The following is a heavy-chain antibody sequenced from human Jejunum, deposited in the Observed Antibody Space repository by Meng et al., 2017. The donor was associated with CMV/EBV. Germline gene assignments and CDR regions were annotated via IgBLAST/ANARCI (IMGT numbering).Heavy chain of an antibody. CDR3: AKGGIGGGWVDHLEY. D-gene: IGHD1-26*01. Sequence: ACRTRASTGVRQAGGRGRGWVEAIRGRGGSTEYRDSRKGRFKISIDTSENTLYRQMDSLRAEDPAVYGCAKGGIGGGWVDHLEYWGQGTLVTVSS. CDR2: IRGRGGST. CDR1: ACRTRA. J-gene: IGHJ4*02. V-gene: IGHV3-23*01.